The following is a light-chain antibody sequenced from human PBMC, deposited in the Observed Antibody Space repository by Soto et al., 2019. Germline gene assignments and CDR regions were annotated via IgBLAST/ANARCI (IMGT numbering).Light chain of an antibody. J-gene: IGKJ1*01. CDR1: QGIRND. Sequence: IQMTQSPSSLSASVGDRVTITCRASQGIRNDLGWYQQKPGKAPKLLIYKASSLESGVPSRFSGSGSGTEFTLTISSLQPDDFATYYCQQYNSYSPWTFXQGTKVDIK. CDR2: KAS. CDR3: QQYNSYSPWT. V-gene: IGKV1-5*03.